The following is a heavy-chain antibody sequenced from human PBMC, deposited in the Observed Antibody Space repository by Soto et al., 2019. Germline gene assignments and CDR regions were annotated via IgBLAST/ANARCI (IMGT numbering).Heavy chain of an antibody. CDR1: GFAFSNAW. D-gene: IGHD6-19*01. Sequence: EVQLVESGGGLVQPGGSLRLSCAASGFAFSNAWMSWVRQAPGKGLEWVGRIKSKTDGGTTDYAAPVKGRFTISRDDSKNTLYLQMNSLKTEDTAVYYCTTDKEWLNHYGMDVWGQGTTVTVSS. CDR2: IKSKTDGGTT. CDR3: TTDKEWLNHYGMDV. V-gene: IGHV3-15*01. J-gene: IGHJ6*02.